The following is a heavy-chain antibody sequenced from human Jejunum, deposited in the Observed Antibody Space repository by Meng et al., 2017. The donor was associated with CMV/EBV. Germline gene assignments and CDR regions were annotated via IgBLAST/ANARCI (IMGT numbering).Heavy chain of an antibody. CDR1: GFTFSSYW. V-gene: IGHV3-74*01. CDR2: INSDGSST. J-gene: IGHJ4*02. Sequence: EGQLVGSGGGLVQPGGSLRLSCAASGFTFSSYWMHWVRQAPGKGLVWVSRINSDGSSTSYADSVKGRFTISRDNAKNTLYLQMNSLRPEDTAVYYCAKDKGKMYFDYWGQGTLVTVSS. CDR3: AKDKGKMYFDY. D-gene: IGHD3-10*01.